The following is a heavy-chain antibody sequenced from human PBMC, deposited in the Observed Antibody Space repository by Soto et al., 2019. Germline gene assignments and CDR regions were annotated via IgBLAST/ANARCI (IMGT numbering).Heavy chain of an antibody. Sequence: ASVKVSCKASGYTFTGYYLHWVRQAPGQGLEWMGWINPNNGGTNHAQKFQGWVTMTRDTSISTAYMELSRLTSDDTAVYYCARGIGSVGATHYFDFWGQGTLVTVSS. CDR2: INPNNGGT. J-gene: IGHJ4*02. CDR3: ARGIGSVGATHYFDF. D-gene: IGHD1-26*01. CDR1: GYTFTGYY. V-gene: IGHV1-2*04.